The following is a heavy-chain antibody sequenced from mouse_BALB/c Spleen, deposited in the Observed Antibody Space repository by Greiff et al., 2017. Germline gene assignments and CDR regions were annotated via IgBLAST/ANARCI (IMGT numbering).Heavy chain of an antibody. J-gene: IGHJ4*01. CDR1: GFSINDTY. Sequence: VQLQQSGAELVKPGASVTLSCTASGFSINDTYMHWVKQRPEQGLEWIGRIDPANGNTKYDPKFQGKATITADTSSNTAYLQLSSLTSEDTAVYYCARRVDYYGGMDYWGQGTSVTVSS. V-gene: IGHV14-3*02. CDR2: IDPANGNT. CDR3: ARRVDYYGGMDY. D-gene: IGHD1-1*01.